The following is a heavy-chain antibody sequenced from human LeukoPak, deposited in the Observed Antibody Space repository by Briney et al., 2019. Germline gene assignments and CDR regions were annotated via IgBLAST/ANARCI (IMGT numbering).Heavy chain of an antibody. V-gene: IGHV4-59*01. CDR2: IHYSGST. J-gene: IGHJ4*02. Sequence: SETLSVTCTVSGASITSYYWTWIRQPPGKGLEWIAYIHYSGSTNYNPSLKSRVTISVDTSKNQFSLKLRSMTAADTAVYYCARWVGDFWTGYQDYFDYWGQGTLVTVSS. CDR3: ARWVGDFWTGYQDYFDY. D-gene: IGHD3/OR15-3a*01. CDR1: GASITSYY.